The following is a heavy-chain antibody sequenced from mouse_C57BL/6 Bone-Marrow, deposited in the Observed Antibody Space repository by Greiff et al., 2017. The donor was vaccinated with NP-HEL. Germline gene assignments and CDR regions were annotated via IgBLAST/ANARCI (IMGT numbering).Heavy chain of an antibody. V-gene: IGHV1-64*01. J-gene: IGHJ3*01. D-gene: IGHD1-1*01. CDR1: GYTFTSYW. CDR2: IHPNSGST. CDR3: ARESYGSSPFAY. Sequence: QVHVKQPGAELVKPGASVKLSCKASGYTFTSYWMHWVKQRPGQGLEWIGMIHPNSGSTNYNEKFKSKATLTVDKSSSTAYMQLSSLTSEDSAVYYCARESYGSSPFAYWGQGTLVTVSA.